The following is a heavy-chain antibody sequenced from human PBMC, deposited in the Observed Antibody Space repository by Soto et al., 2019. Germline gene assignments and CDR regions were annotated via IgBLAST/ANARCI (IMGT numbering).Heavy chain of an antibody. CDR2: INNDGSGT. J-gene: IGHJ4*02. CDR1: GFTFTNYW. CDR3: GSVFEY. Sequence: EVQLVESGGGLVRPGGSLRLSCAVSGFTFTNYWMHWVHQAPGKGLVWVSRINNDGSGTSYADSVKGRFTISRDNAKNTLYLQVDSLRAEDTAVYFCGSVFEYWGQGTLVTVSS. V-gene: IGHV3-74*01.